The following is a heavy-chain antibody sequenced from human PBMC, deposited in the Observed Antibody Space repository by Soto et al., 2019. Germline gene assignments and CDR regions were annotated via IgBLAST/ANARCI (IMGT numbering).Heavy chain of an antibody. V-gene: IGHV4-39*01. J-gene: IGHJ5*02. CDR2: IFYRGSS. CDR1: GGSISSGYYY. CDR3: P. Sequence: SETLSLTCSVSGGSISSGYYYWSWIRQPPGKGLEWIGNIFYRGSSYYNPSLKSRVTMSVDTSKNQFSLRLRSVTAADTAYWFDPWGQGSMVTVSS.